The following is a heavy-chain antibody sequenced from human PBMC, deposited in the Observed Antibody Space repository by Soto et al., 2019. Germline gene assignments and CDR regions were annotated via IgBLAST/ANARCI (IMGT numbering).Heavy chain of an antibody. CDR2: MNPNSGNT. CDR3: ARGEIQGITIFFPRELADGMDV. CDR1: GYTFTSYD. V-gene: IGHV1-8*01. D-gene: IGHD3-3*01. Sequence: ASVKVSCKASGYTFTSYDINWVRQATGQGLEWMGWMNPNSGNTGYAQKFQGRVTMTRNTSISTAYMELSSLRSEDTAVYYCARGEIQGITIFFPRELADGMDVWGQGTTVTVSS. J-gene: IGHJ6*02.